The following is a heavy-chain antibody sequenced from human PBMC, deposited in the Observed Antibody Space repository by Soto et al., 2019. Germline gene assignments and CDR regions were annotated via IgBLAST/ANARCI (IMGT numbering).Heavy chain of an antibody. Sequence: QLQLQESGPGLVKPSETLSLTCTVSGGSISSSSYYWGWIRQPPGKGLEWIGSIYYSGSTYYNPSLKRRVTISVDTSKNQFSLKLSSVTAADTAVYYCATTYYYGSSGYGDYWGQGTLVTVSS. D-gene: IGHD3-22*01. CDR2: IYYSGST. V-gene: IGHV4-39*01. CDR1: GGSISSSSYY. J-gene: IGHJ4*02. CDR3: ATTYYYGSSGYGDY.